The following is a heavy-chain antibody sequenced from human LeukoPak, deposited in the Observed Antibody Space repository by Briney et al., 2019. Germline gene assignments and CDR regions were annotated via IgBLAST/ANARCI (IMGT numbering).Heavy chain of an antibody. D-gene: IGHD2-21*01. J-gene: IGHJ3*02. V-gene: IGHV4-59*08. Sequence: PSETLSLTCTVSGGSISTYYWSWIRQPPGKGLEYIGYIYYSGSTDYNSSLKSRVTMSVDTSINQFPLKLSSVTAADTAMYYCARLRLRYKSDGDSTSYEAVDIWGPGTVVTVSS. CDR1: GGSISTYY. CDR2: IYYSGST. CDR3: ARLRLRYKSDGDSTSYEAVDI.